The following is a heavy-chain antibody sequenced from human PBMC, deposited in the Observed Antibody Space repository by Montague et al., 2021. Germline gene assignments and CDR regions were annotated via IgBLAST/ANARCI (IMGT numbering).Heavy chain of an antibody. CDR2: IHRRGSPT. D-gene: IGHD6-19*01. CDR1: GFTFSRFA. Sequence: SLSLSCAASGFTFSRFAMSWVRQAPGKGLEWVSIIHRRGSPTYYGDSVKGRFTISRDDSKNMLYLQLNSLRAEDTAVYYCAKDRGDSSGWPTFDYWGQGTLVTVSS. J-gene: IGHJ4*02. V-gene: IGHV3-23*03. CDR3: AKDRGDSSGWPTFDY.